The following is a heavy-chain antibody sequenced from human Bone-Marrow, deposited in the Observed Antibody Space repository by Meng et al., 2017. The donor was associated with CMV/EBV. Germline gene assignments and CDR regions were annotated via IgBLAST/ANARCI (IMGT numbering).Heavy chain of an antibody. CDR3: AREIDREIFGVVRHWFDP. CDR2: ISSSSTYI. Sequence: GGSLRLSCAVSGFTLSPYTMNWVRQAPGKGLEWVSSISSSSTYIYYADSVKGRFTISRDNAKNSLYLQMNSLRAEDTAVYYCAREIDREIFGVVRHWFDPWGQGTLVTVSS. V-gene: IGHV3-21*01. CDR1: GFTLSPYT. J-gene: IGHJ5*02. D-gene: IGHD3-3*01.